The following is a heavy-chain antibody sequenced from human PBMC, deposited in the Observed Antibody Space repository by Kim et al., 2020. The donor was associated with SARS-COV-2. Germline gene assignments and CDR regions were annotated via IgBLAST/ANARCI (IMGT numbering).Heavy chain of an antibody. J-gene: IGHJ6*02. CDR3: ARDPESSSWYVDVHGMDV. CDR1: GFTFSSYS. Sequence: GGSLRLSCAASGFTFSSYSMNWVRQAPGKGLEWVSSISSSSSYIYYADSVKGRFTISRDNAKNSLYLQMNSLRAEDTAVYYCARDPESSSWYVDVHGMDVWGQGTTVTVSS. CDR2: ISSSSSYI. D-gene: IGHD6-13*01. V-gene: IGHV3-21*01.